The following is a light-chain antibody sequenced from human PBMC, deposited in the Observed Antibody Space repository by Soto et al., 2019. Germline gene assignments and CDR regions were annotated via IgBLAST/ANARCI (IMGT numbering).Light chain of an antibody. J-gene: IGKJ1*01. Sequence: EIVMTQSPATLSVSPGERATLSCRASQSVSSSVAWYQQIPGQAPRLLIFAASTRATGVPPRFSGSGSGTEFHLTIHRLESEDFAVYYRQQYNNWPPWTFGQGTKVEIK. CDR3: QQYNNWPPWT. CDR1: QSVSSS. CDR2: AAS. V-gene: IGKV3-15*01.